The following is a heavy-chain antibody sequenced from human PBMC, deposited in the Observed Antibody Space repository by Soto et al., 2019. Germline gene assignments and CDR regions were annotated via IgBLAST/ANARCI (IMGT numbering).Heavy chain of an antibody. J-gene: IGHJ4*02. CDR2: TSYNGRNQ. Sequence: QVQLVESGGGVVKPGTSLRLSFAASGFTFSTYALHWVRQAPGKGLDWVAVTSYNGRNQYYADSVKGRFTISRDNSRNTVYLQMSSLRAEDTAVYYCARDRGCSYGLDYWGQGTLVTVSS. CDR1: GFTFSTYA. CDR3: ARDRGCSYGLDY. D-gene: IGHD5-18*01. V-gene: IGHV3-30*15.